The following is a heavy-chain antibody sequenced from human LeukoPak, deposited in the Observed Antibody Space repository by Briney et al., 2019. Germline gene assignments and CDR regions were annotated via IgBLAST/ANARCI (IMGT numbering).Heavy chain of an antibody. CDR1: GYTFTSYY. CDR2: INPSGGST. CDR3: ARYTEVLGRHFDY. J-gene: IGHJ4*02. Sequence: GASVKVSCKASGYTFTSYYVHWVRQAPGQGLEWMGIINPSGGSTSYAHKFQGRVTMTRNTSISTSYRELTRLRSDYTAVYFCARYTEVLGRHFDYWGQGTPVTVFS. V-gene: IGHV1-46*01. D-gene: IGHD1-1*01.